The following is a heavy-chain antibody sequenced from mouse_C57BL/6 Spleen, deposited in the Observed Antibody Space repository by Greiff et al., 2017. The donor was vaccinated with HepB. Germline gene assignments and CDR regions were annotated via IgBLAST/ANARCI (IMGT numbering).Heavy chain of an antibody. J-gene: IGHJ2*01. Sequence: EVQLQQSGPELVKPGDSVKISCKASGYSFTGYFMNWVMQSHGKSLERIGRINPYNGDTFYNQKFKGKATLTVDKSSSTAHMELRSLTSEDSAVYCCARGGVTTVVARGFDYWGQGTTLTVSS. CDR3: ARGGVTTVVARGFDY. CDR1: GYSFTGYF. V-gene: IGHV1-20*01. CDR2: INPYNGDT. D-gene: IGHD1-1*01.